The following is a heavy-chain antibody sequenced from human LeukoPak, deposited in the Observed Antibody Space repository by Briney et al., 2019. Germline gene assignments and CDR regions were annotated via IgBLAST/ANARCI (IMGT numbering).Heavy chain of an antibody. CDR3: AKGFNYYLDY. Sequence: GGSLRLSCAASGFTFSNYGMHWVRQAPGKGLEWVAFIRYDGGEKYYVDSVKGRFTISRYNSKNTLYVQINSLRAEDTAVYYCAKGFNYYLDYWGQGTLVTVSS. CDR2: IRYDGGEK. J-gene: IGHJ4*02. CDR1: GFTFSNYG. V-gene: IGHV3-30*02. D-gene: IGHD5-24*01.